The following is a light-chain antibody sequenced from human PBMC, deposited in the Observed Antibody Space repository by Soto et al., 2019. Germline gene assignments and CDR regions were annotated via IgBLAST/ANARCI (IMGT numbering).Light chain of an antibody. J-gene: IGKJ2*01. CDR1: QIVSSS. Sequence: EIVLTQSPATLSLSPGERATLSCRVSQIVSSSLAWYQQKPGQAPRLLIYDASNRATGIPARFSGSGSGTDFTLTISSLEPEDFAVYYCQQRSNWPPTFGQGTKLEIK. V-gene: IGKV3-11*01. CDR3: QQRSNWPPT. CDR2: DAS.